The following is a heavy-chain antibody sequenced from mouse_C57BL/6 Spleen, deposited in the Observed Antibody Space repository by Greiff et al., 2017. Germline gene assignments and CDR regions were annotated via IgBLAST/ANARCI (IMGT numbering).Heavy chain of an antibody. Sequence: EVQLQQSGPELVKPGASVKISCKASGYSFTDYNMNWVKQSNGKSLEWIGVINPNYGTTSYNQKFKGKATLTVDQSSSTAYMQLNSLTSEDSAVYYCAIWDYYGIGKGNCYAMGCWGQGTSVTVSS. CDR2: INPNYGTT. D-gene: IGHD1-1*01. J-gene: IGHJ4*01. CDR1: GYSFTDYN. V-gene: IGHV1-39*01. CDR3: AIWDYYGIGKGNCYAMGC.